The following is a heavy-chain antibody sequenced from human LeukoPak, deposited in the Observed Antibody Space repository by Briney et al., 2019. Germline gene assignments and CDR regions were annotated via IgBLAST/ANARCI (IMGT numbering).Heavy chain of an antibody. CDR3: ARHPINYCSSTSCYVP. D-gene: IGHD2-2*01. Sequence: PSEALSLTCTVSGGSISSYYWSWIRQPPGKGLEWIGYIHYSGSTNYNPSLKSRVTISVDTSKNQFSLKLSSVTAADTAVYYCARHPINYCSSTSCYVPWGQGTLVTVSS. V-gene: IGHV4-59*08. CDR1: GGSISSYY. J-gene: IGHJ4*02. CDR2: IHYSGST.